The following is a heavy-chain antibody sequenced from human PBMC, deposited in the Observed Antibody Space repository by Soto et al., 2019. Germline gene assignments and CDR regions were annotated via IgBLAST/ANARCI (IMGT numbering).Heavy chain of an antibody. CDR1: CGSISSYF. J-gene: IGHJ4*02. Sequence: SETLSLTCTVSCGSISSYFWSWIGPPPGKGQEWIGYIYYSGSTSYNSSLKSRVTIAVDTSKNHFSLKLMSVSAADTAVFYCASAGYSSSWQATYYLDYRGQGTLVTVSS. D-gene: IGHD6-13*01. CDR3: ASAGYSSSWQATYYLDY. V-gene: IGHV4-59*01. CDR2: IYYSGST.